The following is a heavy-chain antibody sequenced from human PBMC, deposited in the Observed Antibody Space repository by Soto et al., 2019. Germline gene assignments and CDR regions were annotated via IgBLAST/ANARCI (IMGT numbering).Heavy chain of an antibody. CDR3: ARGLIKLAGGAFDI. D-gene: IGHD3-16*01. CDR1: GFPFRSSV. J-gene: IGHJ3*02. V-gene: IGHV3-33*01. CDR2: ISSDETNE. Sequence: PGGSLRLSCAASGFPFRSSVVHWVRQAPGKGLEWVAVISSDETNEDYADSVKGRFTISRDNSKNTLYLQMNSLRVEDTAVYYCARGLIKLAGGAFDIWGQGTMFTVSS.